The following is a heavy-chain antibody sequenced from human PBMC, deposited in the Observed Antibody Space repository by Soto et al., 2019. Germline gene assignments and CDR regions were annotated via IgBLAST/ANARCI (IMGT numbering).Heavy chain of an antibody. D-gene: IGHD6-6*01. CDR1: CGSFSGYY. CDR2: INHSGST. CDR3: VRDGYSSSPAACFDY. V-gene: IGHV4-34*01. J-gene: IGHJ4*02. Sequence: PSETLSLTCAVYCGSFSGYYWSWIRQPPGKGLEWIGEINHSGSTNYNPSLKSRVTISVDTSKNQFSLKLSSVTVADTAVYYCVRDGYSSSPAACFDYRCQRHLVTVS.